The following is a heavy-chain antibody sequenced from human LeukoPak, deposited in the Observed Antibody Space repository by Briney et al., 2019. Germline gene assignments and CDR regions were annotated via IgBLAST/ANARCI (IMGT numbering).Heavy chain of an antibody. V-gene: IGHV1-69-2*01. CDR1: GYTFTDYY. D-gene: IGHD6-13*01. Sequence: ASVKISCKVSGYTFTDYYMHWVQQAPGKGLEWMGLVDPEDGETIYAEKFQGRATITADTSTDTAYMELSSLRSEDTAVYYCAFTAAGGDFDYWGQGTLVTVSS. CDR3: AFTAAGGDFDY. CDR2: VDPEDGET. J-gene: IGHJ4*02.